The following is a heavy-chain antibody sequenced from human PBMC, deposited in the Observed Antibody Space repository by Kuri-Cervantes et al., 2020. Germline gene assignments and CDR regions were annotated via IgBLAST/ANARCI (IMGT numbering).Heavy chain of an antibody. Sequence: GSLRLSCTVSGGSISSYYWSWIRQPPGKGLEWIGYIYYSGSTNYNPSLKSRVTISVDTSKNQFSLKLSSVTAADTAVYYCARVSPIAVVVPAAIRYYCYGMDVWGQGTTVTVSS. J-gene: IGHJ6*02. V-gene: IGHV4-59*01. D-gene: IGHD2-2*01. CDR2: IYYSGST. CDR1: GGSISSYY. CDR3: ARVSPIAVVVPAAIRYYCYGMDV.